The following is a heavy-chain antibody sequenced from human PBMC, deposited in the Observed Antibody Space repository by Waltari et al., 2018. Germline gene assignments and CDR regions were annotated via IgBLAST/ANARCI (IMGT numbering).Heavy chain of an antibody. CDR3: AREPLSHGIDY. Sequence: EVQLVESGGVLVQPGGSLRLSCAASGFTFSSYGMNWVRQPPGKGRVWVSDVRSRGSTIYYEDSVMCGFTSSRDNAKNSLYVQMNSLRAEDTAVYYYAREPLSHGIDYWGQGTLVTVAS. V-gene: IGHV3-48*03. CDR2: VRSRGSTI. CDR1: GFTFSSYG. J-gene: IGHJ4*02.